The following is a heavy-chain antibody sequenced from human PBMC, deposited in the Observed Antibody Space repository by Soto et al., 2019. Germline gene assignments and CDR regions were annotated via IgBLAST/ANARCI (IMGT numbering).Heavy chain of an antibody. V-gene: IGHV1-2*04. Sequence: ASVKVSCKASGYTFTGYYMHWVRQAPGQGLEWMGWINPNSGGTNYAQKFQGWVTMTRDTSISTAYMELSSLRSEDTAVYYCAGALNYYDSHPPNVWGQGTTVTVSS. CDR3: AGALNYYDSHPPNV. D-gene: IGHD3-3*01. CDR1: GYTFTGYY. CDR2: INPNSGGT. J-gene: IGHJ6*02.